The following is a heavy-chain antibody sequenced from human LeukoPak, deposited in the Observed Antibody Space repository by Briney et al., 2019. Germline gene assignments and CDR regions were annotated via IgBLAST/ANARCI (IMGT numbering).Heavy chain of an antibody. Sequence: GASVKVSCKASGGTFSSYAISWVRQAPGQGLEWMGGIIPIFGTANYAQKFQGRVTITADESTSTAYMELSSLRSDDTAVYYCARDRKVVVVPAAPFSVYMDVWGKGTTVTVSS. CDR2: IIPIFGTA. CDR1: GGTFSSYA. J-gene: IGHJ6*03. CDR3: ARDRKVVVVPAAPFSVYMDV. V-gene: IGHV1-69*13. D-gene: IGHD2-2*01.